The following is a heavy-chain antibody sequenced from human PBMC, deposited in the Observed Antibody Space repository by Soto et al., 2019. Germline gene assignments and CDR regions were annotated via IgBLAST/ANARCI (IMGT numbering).Heavy chain of an antibody. V-gene: IGHV3-21*06. CDR2: ISSGGNDI. CDR3: ARMAY. J-gene: IGHJ4*02. CDR1: VFPFIRYS. Sequence: PGGSLRLSCESSVFPFIRYSLNWVRQAPGKGLEWVSSISSGGNDISYAESVEGRFFTSRDNVNNVLYLDINNLRPEDTAVYYCARMAYWGQGTLVTVSS.